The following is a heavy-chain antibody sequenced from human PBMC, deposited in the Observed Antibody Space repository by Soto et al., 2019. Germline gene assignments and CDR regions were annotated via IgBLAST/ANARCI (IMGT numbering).Heavy chain of an antibody. Sequence: QVQLVQSGAEVKKPGSSVKVSCKASGGTFSSYAINWVRQAPGQGLEWMGGIIPIFGTADYAQKFQGRVTITADESTSGAYMQPSSVRSEDTAVYYCAARIAGGPNYYYGMDVWGQGTTVTVSS. CDR2: IIPIFGTA. D-gene: IGHD1-20*01. J-gene: IGHJ6*02. V-gene: IGHV1-69*12. CDR1: GGTFSSYA. CDR3: AARIAGGPNYYYGMDV.